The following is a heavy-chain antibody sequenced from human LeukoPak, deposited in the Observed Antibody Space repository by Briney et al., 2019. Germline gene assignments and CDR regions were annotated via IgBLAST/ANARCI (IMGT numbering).Heavy chain of an antibody. V-gene: IGHV3-23*01. J-gene: IGHJ4*02. Sequence: GGSLRLSCAASGFTFSSYDMSWVRQAPGKGLEWVSAISGSGGSTYYADSVKGRFTISRDNSKNTLYLQIHSLRAEDTAVYYCANDGRGSYTFDYWGQGTLVTVSS. D-gene: IGHD1-26*01. CDR2: ISGSGGST. CDR3: ANDGRGSYTFDY. CDR1: GFTFSSYD.